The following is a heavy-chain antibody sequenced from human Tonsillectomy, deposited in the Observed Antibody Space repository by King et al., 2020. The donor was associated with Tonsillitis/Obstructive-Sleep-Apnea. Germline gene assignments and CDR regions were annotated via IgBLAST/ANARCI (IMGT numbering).Heavy chain of an antibody. J-gene: IGHJ4*02. Sequence: VQLVESGGGLMQPGGSLRLSCAASGLTVTDNYMSWVRQAPGKGLEWVSIIYSGVITYYSDSVRGRFTISRDISKNTLYLQMSSLGAEDTAVYYCARVTRANYRSSGYYYFDYWGQGTLVTVSS. V-gene: IGHV3-53*01. CDR1: GLTVTDNY. D-gene: IGHD3-22*01. CDR2: IYSGVIT. CDR3: ARVTRANYRSSGYYYFDY.